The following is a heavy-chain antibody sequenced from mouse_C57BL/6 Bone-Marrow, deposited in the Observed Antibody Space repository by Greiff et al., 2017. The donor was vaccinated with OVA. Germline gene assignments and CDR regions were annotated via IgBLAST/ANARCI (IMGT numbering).Heavy chain of an antibody. D-gene: IGHD2-14*01. CDR3: ARSNRELFYYYAMDY. CDR1: GFTFTDYY. J-gene: IGHJ4*01. V-gene: IGHV7-3*01. Sequence: EVKLMESGGGLVQPGGSLSLSCAASGFTFTDYYMSWVRQPPGKALEWLGFIRNKANGYTTEYSASVKGRFTISRDNSQSILYLQMNALRAEDSATYYCARSNRELFYYYAMDYWGQGTSVTVSS. CDR2: IRNKANGYTT.